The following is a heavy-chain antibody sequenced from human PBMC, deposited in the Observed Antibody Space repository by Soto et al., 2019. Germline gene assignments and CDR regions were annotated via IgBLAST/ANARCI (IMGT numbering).Heavy chain of an antibody. CDR3: PGGLRIRDFCSVLDF. CDR2: IYYSGST. D-gene: IGHD2-15*01. CDR1: DLTSRNRGGC. V-gene: IGHV4-31*02. J-gene: IGHJ6*03. Sequence: VSDLTSRNRGGCRSSINKHPGKGLEWIGYIYYSGSTYYNPSLKSRVTISVDTSKNQFSLKLSSVTAADTAVYYFPGGLRIRDFCSVLDFRVKG.